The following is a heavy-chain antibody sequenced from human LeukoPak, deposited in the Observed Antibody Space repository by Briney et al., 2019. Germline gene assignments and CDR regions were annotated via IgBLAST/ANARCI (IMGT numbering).Heavy chain of an antibody. V-gene: IGHV4-30-4*01. D-gene: IGHD3-22*01. CDR1: GGSISSGDYY. Sequence: SETLSLTCTVSGGSISSGDYYWSWIRQPPGKGLEWIGYIYYSGSTYYNPSLKSRVTISVDTSKNQFSLKLSSVTAADTAVYYCARSYDSSGYYITYYFDYWGQGTLVTVSS. CDR2: IYYSGST. CDR3: ARSYDSSGYYITYYFDY. J-gene: IGHJ4*02.